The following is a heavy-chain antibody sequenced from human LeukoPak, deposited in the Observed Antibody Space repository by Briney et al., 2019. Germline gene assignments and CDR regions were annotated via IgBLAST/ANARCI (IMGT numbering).Heavy chain of an antibody. CDR2: MNPNSGNT. Sequence: GASVKVSCKASGYTFTSYYMHWVRQAPGQGLEWMGWMNPNSGNTGYAQKFQGRVTMTRNTSISTAYMELSSLRSEDTAVYYCARGPGYGDSYYMDVWGKGTTVTVSS. CDR1: GYTFTSYY. V-gene: IGHV1-8*02. J-gene: IGHJ6*03. D-gene: IGHD4-17*01. CDR3: ARGPGYGDSYYMDV.